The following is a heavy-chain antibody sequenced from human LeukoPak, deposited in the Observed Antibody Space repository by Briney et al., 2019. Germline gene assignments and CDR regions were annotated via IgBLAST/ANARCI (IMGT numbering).Heavy chain of an antibody. D-gene: IGHD1-7*01. CDR2: IYYSGST. Sequence: SETLSLTCTVSGGSISSYYWSWIRQPPGKGLEWIGYIYYSGSTNYNPSLKSRVTISVDTSKNQFSLKLSSVTAADTAVYYCAREVPGNWNYAGGFDYWGQGTLVTVSS. CDR3: AREVPGNWNYAGGFDY. V-gene: IGHV4-59*01. CDR1: GGSISSYY. J-gene: IGHJ4*02.